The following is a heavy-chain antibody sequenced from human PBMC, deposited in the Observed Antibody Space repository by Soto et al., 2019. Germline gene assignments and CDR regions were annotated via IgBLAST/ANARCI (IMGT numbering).Heavy chain of an antibody. CDR3: EREPFTMSPGEGYFDY. CDR2: IIPISGTA. V-gene: IGHV1-69*01. D-gene: IGHD3-10*02. Sequence: QVQLVQSGAEVKKPGSSVKVSCKASGGTFSSYAISWVRQAPGQGLEWMGGIIPISGTANYAQKFHGRVTITADESTRTGYREMSSLRSEDTDVYYCEREPFTMSPGEGYFDYWGQGTLVNVSS. CDR1: GGTFSSYA. J-gene: IGHJ4*02.